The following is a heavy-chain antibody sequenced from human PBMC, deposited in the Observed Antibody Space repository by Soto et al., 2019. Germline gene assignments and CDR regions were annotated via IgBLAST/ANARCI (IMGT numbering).Heavy chain of an antibody. D-gene: IGHD6-19*01. J-gene: IGHJ4*02. CDR2: INWNGGST. Sequence: GGSLRLSCAASGFTFDDYGMSWVRQAPGKGLEWVSGINWNGGSTGYADSVKGRFTISRDNAKNSLYLQMNSLRAEDTALYYCARVESRAVAGPVDYWGQGTLVTVSS. V-gene: IGHV3-20*04. CDR3: ARVESRAVAGPVDY. CDR1: GFTFDDYG.